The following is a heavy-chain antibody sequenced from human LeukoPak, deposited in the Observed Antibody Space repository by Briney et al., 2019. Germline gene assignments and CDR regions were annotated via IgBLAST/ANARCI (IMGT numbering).Heavy chain of an antibody. CDR3: ARVSAYYDFWSAYLDY. Sequence: GGSLRLSCAASGFTFSSYGMHWVRQAPGKGLEWVAVISYDGSNKYYADSVKGRFTISRDNSKNTLYLQMNSLRAEDTAVYYCARVSAYYDFWSAYLDYWGQGTLVTVSS. CDR1: GFTFSSYG. D-gene: IGHD3-3*01. V-gene: IGHV3-30*03. J-gene: IGHJ4*02. CDR2: ISYDGSNK.